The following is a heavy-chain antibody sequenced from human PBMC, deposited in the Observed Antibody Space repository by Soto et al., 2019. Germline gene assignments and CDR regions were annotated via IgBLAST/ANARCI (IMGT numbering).Heavy chain of an antibody. CDR2: INHSGST. CDR1: GGSFSGHF. Sequence: SETLSLTCVVSGGSFSGHFWSWIRQPPGKGLEWIGEINHSGSTNYNPSLKSRVTISVDTSKNQFSLRLSSVTAADTAVYYCAGWAVGIMIFGVPKDYWGKGARVTV. CDR3: AGWAVGIMIFGVPKDY. J-gene: IGHJ4*02. V-gene: IGHV4-34*01. D-gene: IGHD3-3*01.